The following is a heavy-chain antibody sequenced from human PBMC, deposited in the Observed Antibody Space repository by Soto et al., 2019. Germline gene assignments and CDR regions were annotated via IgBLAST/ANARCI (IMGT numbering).Heavy chain of an antibody. D-gene: IGHD2-2*01. CDR2: IYPGDSDT. CDR3: ARGYCTTTICDPWFDP. Sequence: GDSLKISCAGFGYARTSCWFSRWRQMPGKGLEWMGIIYPGDSDTRYSPSFQGQVTISVDKSISTAYLQWSTLKASDTAMYYCARGYCTTTICDPWFDPWGQGTLVTV. V-gene: IGHV5-51*01. J-gene: IGHJ5*02. CDR1: GYARTSCW.